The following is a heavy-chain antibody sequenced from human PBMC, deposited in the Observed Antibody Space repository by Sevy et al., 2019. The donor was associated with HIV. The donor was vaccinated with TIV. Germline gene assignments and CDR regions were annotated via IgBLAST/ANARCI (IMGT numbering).Heavy chain of an antibody. J-gene: IGHJ6*02. CDR1: GGTFSSYA. CDR3: ARERVNYYASSVYGMDV. V-gene: IGHV1-69*05. D-gene: IGHD3-22*01. CDR2: IIPIFGTA. Sequence: ASVKVSCKASGGTFSSYAISWVRQPPGQGLEWMGGIIPIFGTANYAQKFQGRVTIPRDESTSTAYMELSSLRSEDTAVYYCARERVNYYASSVYGMDVWGQGTTVTVSS.